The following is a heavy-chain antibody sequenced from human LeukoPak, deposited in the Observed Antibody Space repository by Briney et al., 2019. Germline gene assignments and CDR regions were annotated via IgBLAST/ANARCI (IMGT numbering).Heavy chain of an antibody. J-gene: IGHJ6*02. CDR2: IYYSGST. V-gene: IGHV4-59*01. D-gene: IGHD1-1*01. Sequence: GSLRLSCAASGFTFSSYSMNWVRQAPGKGLEWIGYIYYSGSTNYNPSLKSRVTISVDTSKNQFSLKLSSVTAADTAVYYCARGAGSPYYGMDVWGQGTTVTVSS. CDR3: ARGAGSPYYGMDV. CDR1: GFTFSSYS.